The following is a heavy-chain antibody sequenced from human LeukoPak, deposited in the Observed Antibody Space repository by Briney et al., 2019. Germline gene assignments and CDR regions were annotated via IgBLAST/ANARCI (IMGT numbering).Heavy chain of an antibody. V-gene: IGHV3-7*01. CDR3: ARTGTYYDILTGYTRLFDY. Sequence: PGGSLRLSCAASGFTFSSYWMSWVRQAPGKGLEWVANIKQDGSEKYYVGSVKGRFTISRDNAKNSLYLQMNSLRAEDTAVYYCARTGTYYDILTGYTRLFDYWGQGTLVTVSS. J-gene: IGHJ4*02. D-gene: IGHD3-9*01. CDR2: IKQDGSEK. CDR1: GFTFSSYW.